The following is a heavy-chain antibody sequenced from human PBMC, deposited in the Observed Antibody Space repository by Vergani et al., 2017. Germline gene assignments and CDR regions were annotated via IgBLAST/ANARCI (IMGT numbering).Heavy chain of an antibody. CDR2: INHSGST. CDR3: ARQYYYYYYMDV. V-gene: IGHV4-34*01. Sequence: QVQLQQWGAGLLKPSETLSLTCAVYGGSFSGYYCNWIRQPPGKGLEWFGEINHSGSTNYNPSLKSRVTISVDMSKNQFSLKLSSMTAADPAVYYCARQYYYYYYMDVWGKGTTVTVSS. CDR1: GGSFSGYY. J-gene: IGHJ6*03.